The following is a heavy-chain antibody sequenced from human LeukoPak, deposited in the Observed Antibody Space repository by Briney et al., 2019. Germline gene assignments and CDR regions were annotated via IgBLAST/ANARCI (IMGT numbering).Heavy chain of an antibody. CDR3: ARATSGNFPNAFDI. D-gene: IGHD1-26*01. CDR1: GYTFTSYG. V-gene: IGHV1-2*02. CDR2: INPNSDVT. J-gene: IGHJ3*02. Sequence: ASVKVSCKASGYTFTSYGISWVRQAPGQGLEWMGWINPNSDVTSYAQKFQGRVTLTRDTSIITAYMELSRLRSDDTAVYYCARATSGNFPNAFDIWGQGTMVTVSS.